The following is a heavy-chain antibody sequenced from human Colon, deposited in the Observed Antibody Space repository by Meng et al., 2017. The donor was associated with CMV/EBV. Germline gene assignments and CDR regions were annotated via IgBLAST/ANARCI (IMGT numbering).Heavy chain of an antibody. CDR3: VKDSTSGWYGLHYFTS. J-gene: IGHJ4*02. Sequence: SLKISCPASGFTFEDSAMHWVRQAPGKGLEWVSGINWSGETISYADSVKGRFTISRDNAQKSLFLQMTSLRTEDTAFYYCVKDSTSGWYGLHYFTSWGQGTLVTVSS. CDR2: INWSGETI. D-gene: IGHD6-19*01. V-gene: IGHV3-9*01. CDR1: GFTFEDSA.